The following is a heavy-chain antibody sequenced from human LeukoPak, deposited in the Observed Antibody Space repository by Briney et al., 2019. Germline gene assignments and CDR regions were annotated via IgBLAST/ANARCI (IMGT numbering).Heavy chain of an antibody. CDR3: ARENLPWELLAPFDY. J-gene: IGHJ4*02. V-gene: IGHV1-18*01. CDR2: ISAYNGNT. CDR1: GYTFTSYG. D-gene: IGHD1-26*01. Sequence: ASVKVSCKASGYTFTSYGISWVRQAPGQGLEWMGWISAYNGNTNYAQKLQGRVTMTTDTSTSTAYMELRSLRSDDTAVYYCARENLPWELLAPFDYWGQGTLVTVSS.